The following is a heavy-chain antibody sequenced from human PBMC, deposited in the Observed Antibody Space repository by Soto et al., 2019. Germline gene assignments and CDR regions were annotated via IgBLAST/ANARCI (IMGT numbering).Heavy chain of an antibody. V-gene: IGHV1-2*02. CDR3: ARGYYDFWSQSEDGMDV. CDR1: GYTFTGYY. CDR2: INPNSGGT. J-gene: IGHJ6*02. Sequence: ASVKVSGKASGYTFTGYYMHWVRQAPGQGLEWMGWINPNSGGTNYAQKFQGRVTMTRDTSISTAYMELSRLRSDDTAVYYCARGYYDFWSQSEDGMDVWGQGTTVTVSS. D-gene: IGHD3-3*01.